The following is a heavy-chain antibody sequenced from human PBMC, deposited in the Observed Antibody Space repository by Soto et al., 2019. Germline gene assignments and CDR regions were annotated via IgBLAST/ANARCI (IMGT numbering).Heavy chain of an antibody. J-gene: IGHJ4*02. V-gene: IGHV4-30-4*01. Sequence: SETLSLTCTVSGGSISSGDYYWSWIRQPPGKGLEWIGYIYYSGSTYYNPSLKSRVTISVDTSKNQFSLKLSSVTAADTAVYYCARGGSGYDSPFDYWGQGTLVTVSS. CDR3: ARGGSGYDSPFDY. CDR2: IYYSGST. CDR1: GGSISSGDYY. D-gene: IGHD5-12*01.